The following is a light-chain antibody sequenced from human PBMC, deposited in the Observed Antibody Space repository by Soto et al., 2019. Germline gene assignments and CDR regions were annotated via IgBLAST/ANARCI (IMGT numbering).Light chain of an antibody. CDR2: DDS. V-gene: IGLV3-21*02. Sequence: SYERAQPPSVSVAPGQTVRVTCGGKNIGSKSVHWYQQKPGQAPVLVVYDDSDRPSGIPERFSGSNSGNTATLTISRVEAGDEADYHCQVWDRSSDHYVFGTGTKVTVL. CDR1: NIGSKS. CDR3: QVWDRSSDHYV. J-gene: IGLJ1*01.